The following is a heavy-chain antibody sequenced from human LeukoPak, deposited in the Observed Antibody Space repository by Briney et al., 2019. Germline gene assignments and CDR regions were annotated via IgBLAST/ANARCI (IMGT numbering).Heavy chain of an antibody. J-gene: IGHJ5*02. Sequence: ASVKVSCKASGYTFTSYGISWVRQAPGQGLEWMGWISAYNGNTNYAQKLQGRVTMTTDTSTSTAYMELRSLRSDDTAVYYRAVYYDSSGYSWFDPWGQGTLVTVSS. CDR3: AVYYDSSGYSWFDP. D-gene: IGHD3-22*01. CDR1: GYTFTSYG. V-gene: IGHV1-18*01. CDR2: ISAYNGNT.